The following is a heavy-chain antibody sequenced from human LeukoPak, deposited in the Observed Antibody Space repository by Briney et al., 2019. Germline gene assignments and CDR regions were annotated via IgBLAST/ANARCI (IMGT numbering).Heavy chain of an antibody. CDR2: IWYDGSNK. CDR1: GFTFSNYG. J-gene: IGHJ4*02. Sequence: GGSLRLSCAASGFTFSNYGMHWVHQAPGKGLEWVAVIWYDGSNKYYADSVKGRFTISRDNSKNTLYLQMNSLRAEDTAVYYCARNHDYGGNSAFDYWGQGTLVTVSS. D-gene: IGHD4-23*01. CDR3: ARNHDYGGNSAFDY. V-gene: IGHV3-33*08.